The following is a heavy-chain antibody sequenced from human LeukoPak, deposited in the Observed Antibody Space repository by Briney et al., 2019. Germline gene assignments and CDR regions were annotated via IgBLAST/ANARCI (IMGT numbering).Heavy chain of an antibody. CDR1: GFTFSSYW. CDR2: INSDGSST. CDR3: ARRGVAADYFDY. J-gene: IGHJ4*02. Sequence: PGGSLRLSCAASGFTFSSYWMHWVRQAPGKGLVWVSRINSDGSSTSYADSVKGRFTISRDNAKNTLYLQMNSPRAEDTAVYYCARRGVAADYFDYWGQGTLVTVSS. V-gene: IGHV3-74*01. D-gene: IGHD6-13*01.